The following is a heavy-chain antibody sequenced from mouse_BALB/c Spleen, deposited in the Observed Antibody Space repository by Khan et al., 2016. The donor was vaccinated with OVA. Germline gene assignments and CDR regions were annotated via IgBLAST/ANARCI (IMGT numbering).Heavy chain of an antibody. CDR1: GFTFSSYG. V-gene: IGHV5-17*02. D-gene: IGHD1-1*01. CDR2: ISGDSNNT. J-gene: IGHJ2*01. CDR3: ATSYYYGYYFDY. Sequence: EVQLVESGGDLVQPGGSRKLSCAASGFTFSSYGMHWVRQAPEKGLEWVAYISGDSNNTYYADTVKGRFTISRDNPRNTQFLQITSLMSEDSTMYYYATSYYYGYYFDYWGQGTTLTVSS.